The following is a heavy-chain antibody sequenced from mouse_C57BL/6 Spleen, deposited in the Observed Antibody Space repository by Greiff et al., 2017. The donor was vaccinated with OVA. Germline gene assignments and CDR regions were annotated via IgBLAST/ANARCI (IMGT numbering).Heavy chain of an antibody. J-gene: IGHJ4*01. CDR2: INPSNGGT. CDR1: GYTFTSYW. V-gene: IGHV1-53*01. D-gene: IGHD1-1*01. CDR3: ARPGSSYVAMDY. Sequence: QVQLQQPGTELVKPGASVKLSCKASGYTFTSYWMHWVKQRPGQGLEWIGNINPSNGGTNYNEKFKSKATLTVDKSSSTAYMQLSSLTSEDSAVDYCARPGSSYVAMDYWGQGTTVTVSS.